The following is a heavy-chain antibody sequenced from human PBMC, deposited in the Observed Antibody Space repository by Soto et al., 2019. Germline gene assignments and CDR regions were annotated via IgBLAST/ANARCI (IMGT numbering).Heavy chain of an antibody. CDR1: GGPFSSYA. CDR2: IIPIFGTA. Sequence: GXSVKVSCTASGGPFSSYAIIWVRQAPGQGLEWMGGIIPIFGTANYAQKFQGRVTITADESTSTAYMELSSLRSEDTAVYYCARSEHYYDSSGYYYGVDYWGQGTLVTVSS. D-gene: IGHD3-22*01. J-gene: IGHJ4*02. V-gene: IGHV1-69*01. CDR3: ARSEHYYDSSGYYYGVDY.